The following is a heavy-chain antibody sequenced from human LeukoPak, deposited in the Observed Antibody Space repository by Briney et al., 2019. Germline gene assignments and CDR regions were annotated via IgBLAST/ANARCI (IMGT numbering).Heavy chain of an antibody. J-gene: IGHJ3*02. CDR1: GFTFSSYA. Sequence: GGSLRLSCAASGFTFSSYAMHWVRQAPGKGLEWVAVKSYDGSNKYYADSVKGRFTISRDNSKNTLYLQMNSLRAEDTAVYYCARESGSYDMWAFDIWGQGTMVTVSS. D-gene: IGHD1-26*01. V-gene: IGHV3-30-3*01. CDR3: ARESGSYDMWAFDI. CDR2: KSYDGSNK.